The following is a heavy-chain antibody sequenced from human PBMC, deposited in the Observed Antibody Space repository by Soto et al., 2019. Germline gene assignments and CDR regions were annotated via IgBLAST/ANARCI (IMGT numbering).Heavy chain of an antibody. D-gene: IGHD3-9*01. V-gene: IGHV6-1*01. Sequence: PSQTLSLTCAISGDSVSSNSAAWNWIRQSPSRGLEWLGRTYYRSKWYNDYAVSVKSRITINPDTSKNQFSLQLNSVTPEDTAVYYCARASRPRELRYFDWLSRHYYYYGMDVWGQGTTVTSP. CDR3: ARASRPRELRYFDWLSRHYYYYGMDV. J-gene: IGHJ6*02. CDR2: TYYRSKWYN. CDR1: GDSVSSNSAA.